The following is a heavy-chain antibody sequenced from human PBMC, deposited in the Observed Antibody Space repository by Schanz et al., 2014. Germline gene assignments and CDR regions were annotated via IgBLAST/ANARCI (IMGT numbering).Heavy chain of an antibody. D-gene: IGHD2-2*01. CDR1: GYTFPTYY. J-gene: IGHJ4*02. CDR3: ARGGFFDSTSFDS. V-gene: IGHV1-46*03. Sequence: QLMQSGSEVRKPGVSVKVSCKASGYTFPTYYINWLRQAPGQGLEWMGKINPSSGTTRIAQNFQGRLTVTRDTSTSTVNMELSSLRSEDTAVYYCARGGFFDSTSFDSWGQGTLVTVSS. CDR2: INPSSGTT.